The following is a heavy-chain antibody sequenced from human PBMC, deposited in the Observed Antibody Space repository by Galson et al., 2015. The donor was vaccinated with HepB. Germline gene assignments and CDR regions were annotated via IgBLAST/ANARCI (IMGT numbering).Heavy chain of an antibody. V-gene: IGHV1-3*01. CDR2: INAGNGNT. CDR3: ARDRRYCTGGVCSRGAYYMDV. CDR1: GYTFTSYA. Sequence: SVKVSCKASGYTFTSYAMHWVRQAPGQRLEWMGWINAGNGNTKYSQKFQGRVTITRDTSASTAYMELSSLRSENTAVYYCARDRRYCTGGVCSRGAYYMDVWGKGTTVTVSS. D-gene: IGHD2-8*02. J-gene: IGHJ6*03.